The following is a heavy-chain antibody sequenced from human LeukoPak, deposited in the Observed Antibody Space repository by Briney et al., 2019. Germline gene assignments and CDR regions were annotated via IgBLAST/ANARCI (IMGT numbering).Heavy chain of an antibody. V-gene: IGHV3-33*01. J-gene: IGHJ4*02. Sequence: GRSLRLSCAAPKFTFSTYGMHWVRQAPGKGLEWVAFIWFDGSNKYYADSVKGRFTISRDNSKNTLYLQMNSLRAEDTAVYYCCSGSPKGVDYWGQGTLVTVSS. CDR3: CSGSPKGVDY. D-gene: IGHD3-10*02. CDR1: KFTFSTYG. CDR2: IWFDGSNK.